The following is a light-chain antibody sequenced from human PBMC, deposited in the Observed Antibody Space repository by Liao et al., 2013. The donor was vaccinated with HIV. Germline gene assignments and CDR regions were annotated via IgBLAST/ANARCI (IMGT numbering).Light chain of an antibody. CDR1: ELGDKY. V-gene: IGLV3-1*01. Sequence: SSDLTQPPSVSVSPGQTASITCSGDELGDKYTHWYQQKPGQSPVLVIYQDTKRPSGIPERFSGSNSENTATLTISRVEAGDEADYYCQVWDSNGDYPVFGGGTKLTVL. J-gene: IGLJ3*02. CDR3: QVWDSNGDYPV. CDR2: QDT.